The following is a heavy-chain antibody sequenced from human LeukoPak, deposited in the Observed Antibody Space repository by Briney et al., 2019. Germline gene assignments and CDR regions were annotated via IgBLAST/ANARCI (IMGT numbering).Heavy chain of an antibody. Sequence: SQTLSLTCAISGDSVSSNSAAWICIRQSPSRGLEWLVRTYYRYKWYNDYAVSVKSRITITPDTSKSQFALQLNSVTPEDTAVYYCAREGEVGTTWSWFDPWGQGTLVTVSS. CDR1: GDSVSSNSAA. CDR2: TYYRYKWYN. V-gene: IGHV6-1*01. J-gene: IGHJ5*02. CDR3: AREGEVGTTWSWFDP. D-gene: IGHD1-26*01.